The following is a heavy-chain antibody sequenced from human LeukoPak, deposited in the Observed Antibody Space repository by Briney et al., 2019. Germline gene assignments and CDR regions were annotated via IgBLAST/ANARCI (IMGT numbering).Heavy chain of an antibody. CDR3: AKDSRGYSYGGTGDFDY. CDR1: GFTFSSYG. V-gene: IGHV3-23*01. J-gene: IGHJ4*02. Sequence: GGSLRLSCAASGFTFSSYGMSWVRQAPGKGLEWVSAISGIGGSTYYADSVKGRFTISRDNSKNTLYLQMNSLRAEDTAVYYCAKDSRGYSYGGTGDFDYWGQGTLVTVSS. CDR2: ISGIGGST. D-gene: IGHD5-18*01.